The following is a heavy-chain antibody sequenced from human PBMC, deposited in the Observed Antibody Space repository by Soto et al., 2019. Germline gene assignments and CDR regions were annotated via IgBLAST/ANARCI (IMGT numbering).Heavy chain of an antibody. D-gene: IGHD1-26*01. V-gene: IGHV3-48*02. CDR2: ISSSSSTI. J-gene: IGHJ5*02. Sequence: EVQLVESGGGLVQPGGSLRLSCAASGFTFSSYSMNWVRQAAEKGLEWVSYISSSSSTIYYADSVKGRFTISRDNAKNSLYLQMNSLRDEDTAVYHCASEGGNLNWFHPLGQGTLVTVSS. CDR1: GFTFSSYS. CDR3: ASEGGNLNWFHP.